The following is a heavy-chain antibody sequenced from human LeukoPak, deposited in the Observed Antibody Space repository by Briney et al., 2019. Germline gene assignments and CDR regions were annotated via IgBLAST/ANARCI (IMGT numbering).Heavy chain of an antibody. V-gene: IGHV4-39*07. D-gene: IGHD3-9*01. CDR3: ARTPTGFPNWFDS. CDR2: VTYTGNT. Sequence: SETLSLTCSVSGASVTTYPYYWTWICQPPGKGLEWIGSVTYTGNTFYNPSLQSRVTIPIDASKNQFSLNLSSVTAADTAIYFCARTPTGFPNWFDSWGRGTPVTVSS. J-gene: IGHJ5*01. CDR1: GASVTTYPYY.